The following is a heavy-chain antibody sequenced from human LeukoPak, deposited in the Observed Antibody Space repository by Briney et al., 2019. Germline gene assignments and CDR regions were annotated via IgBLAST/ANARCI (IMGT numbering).Heavy chain of an antibody. CDR1: GFTFSSYG. D-gene: IGHD4-17*01. J-gene: IGHJ3*02. V-gene: IGHV3-30*18. CDR2: ISYDGSNK. CDR3: AKKNIDYGDYEGAFDI. Sequence: GGSLRLSCAASGFTFSSYGMHWVRQAPGKGLEWVAVISYDGSNKYYADSVKGRFTISRDNSKNTLYLQMNSLRAGDTAVYYCAKKNIDYGDYEGAFDIWGQGTMVTVSS.